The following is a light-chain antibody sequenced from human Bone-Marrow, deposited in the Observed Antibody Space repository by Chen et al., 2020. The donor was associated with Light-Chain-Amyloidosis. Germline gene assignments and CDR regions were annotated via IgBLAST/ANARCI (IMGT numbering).Light chain of an antibody. CDR1: SSNIGTNS. J-gene: IGLJ3*02. Sequence: QSVLTQPPAASASPGQRVTVSCSGSSSNIGTNSLYWYQQLPGAAPTVLIYRTSQRPSGVPARFSGSKSGTSGSLAISGLRSEGEGDYYCAAWDESLNGWVFGGGTKLTVL. CDR2: RTS. CDR3: AAWDESLNGWV. V-gene: IGLV1-47*02.